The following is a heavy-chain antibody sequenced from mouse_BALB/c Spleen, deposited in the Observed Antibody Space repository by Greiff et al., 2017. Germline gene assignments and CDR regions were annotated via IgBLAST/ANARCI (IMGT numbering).Heavy chain of an antibody. Sequence: EVKLMESGAELVKPGASVKLSCTASGFNIKDTYMHWVKQRPEQGLEWIGRIDPANGNTKYDPKFQGKATITADTSSNTAYLQLSSLTSEDTAVYYCTGGGGNYEDYWGQGTTLTVSS. CDR1: GFNIKDTY. V-gene: IGHV14-3*02. CDR3: TGGGGNYEDY. D-gene: IGHD2-1*01. CDR2: IDPANGNT. J-gene: IGHJ2*01.